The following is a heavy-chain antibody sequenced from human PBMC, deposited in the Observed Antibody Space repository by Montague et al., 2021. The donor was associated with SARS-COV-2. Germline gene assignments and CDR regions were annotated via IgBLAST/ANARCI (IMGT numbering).Heavy chain of an antibody. J-gene: IGHJ4*02. CDR1: GFSLSTSGMC. Sequence: PALVKPTQTLTLTCTFSGFSLSTSGMCVSWVRRPPGKALEWLALXDWDDNKFYSTSLKTRLTISKNTSKNQVVLTMTNVDPVDTATYYCARSLYDILTGYYVPFDYWGQGTLVTVSS. V-gene: IGHV2-70*20. CDR3: ARSLYDILTGYYVPFDY. D-gene: IGHD3-9*01. CDR2: XDWDDNK.